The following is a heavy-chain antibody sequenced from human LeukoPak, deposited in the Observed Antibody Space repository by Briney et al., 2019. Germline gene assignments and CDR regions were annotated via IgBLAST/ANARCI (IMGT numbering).Heavy chain of an antibody. CDR3: AKAYGSGSYWYFDL. D-gene: IGHD3-10*01. J-gene: IGHJ2*01. CDR2: IAYDGSKE. CDR1: GFTFSYYG. Sequence: GGSLRLSCAASGFTFSYYGMHWVRQAPGKGLEWVTCIAYDGSKEYYADSVMGRFTISRDNSKNTLYLQMNSLRAEDTAVYYCAKAYGSGSYWYFDLWGRGTLVTVSS. V-gene: IGHV3-30*18.